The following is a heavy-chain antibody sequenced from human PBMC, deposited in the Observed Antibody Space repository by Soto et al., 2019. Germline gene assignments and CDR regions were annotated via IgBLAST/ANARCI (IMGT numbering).Heavy chain of an antibody. Sequence: QVQLEQSGAEVKKPGASVKVSCRASGYRFTDYYMHWVRQAPGQGLEWLGWINPTSGDTNYAQKCHGRVTLTRDTSLSTAYMELSRLTSDDAALYYCATMLYYYYALDVWGQGTTVTVSS. CDR3: ATMLYYYYALDV. CDR1: GYRFTDYY. V-gene: IGHV1-2*02. D-gene: IGHD3-16*01. J-gene: IGHJ6*02. CDR2: INPTSGDT.